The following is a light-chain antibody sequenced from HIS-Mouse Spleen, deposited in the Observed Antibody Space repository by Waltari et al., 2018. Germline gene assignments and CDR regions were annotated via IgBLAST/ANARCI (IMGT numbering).Light chain of an antibody. CDR3: QTWGTGIWV. V-gene: IGLV4-69*01. CDR1: SGYSRYA. Sequence: QLVLTQSPSASASLGASVKLTCTLSSGYSRYAIAWHQQQPEKGPRYLMKLNSDGSHSKGDGIPDRFSGSSSGAERYLTISSLQSEDEADYYCQTWGTGIWVFGGGTKLTVL. CDR2: LNSDGSH. J-gene: IGLJ3*02.